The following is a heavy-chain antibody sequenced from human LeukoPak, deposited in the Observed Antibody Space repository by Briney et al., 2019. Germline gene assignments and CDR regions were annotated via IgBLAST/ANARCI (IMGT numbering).Heavy chain of an antibody. Sequence: ASVKVSCKASGYTFTSYDINWVRQATGQGLEWMGWMNPNSGNTGYAQKFQGRVTMTRNTSISTAYMELSSLRSEDTAVYYCARGSIITMVREDYYYYMDVWGKGTTVTISS. CDR1: GYTFTSYD. D-gene: IGHD3-10*01. CDR3: ARGSIITMVREDYYYYMDV. J-gene: IGHJ6*03. V-gene: IGHV1-8*01. CDR2: MNPNSGNT.